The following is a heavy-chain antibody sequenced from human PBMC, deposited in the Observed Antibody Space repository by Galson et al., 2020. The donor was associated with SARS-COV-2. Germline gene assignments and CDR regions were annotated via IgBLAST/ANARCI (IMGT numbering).Heavy chain of an antibody. Sequence: ASETLSLTCTVSGGSISSGDYYWSWIRQPPGKGLEWIGYIYYSGSTYYNPSLKSRVTISVDTSKNQFSLKLSSVTAADTAVYYCARDTRMVRGVSKFHYGMDVWGQGTTVTVSS. CDR1: GGSISSGDYY. CDR2: IYYSGST. D-gene: IGHD3-10*01. CDR3: ARDTRMVRGVSKFHYGMDV. V-gene: IGHV4-30-4*01. J-gene: IGHJ6*02.